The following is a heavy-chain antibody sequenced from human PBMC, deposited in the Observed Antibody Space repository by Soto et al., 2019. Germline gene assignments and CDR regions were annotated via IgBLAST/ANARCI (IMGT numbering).Heavy chain of an antibody. CDR3: SIYCGDECESGGH. V-gene: IGHV1-18*04. CDR2: INSNHGKR. Sequence: QIQLVQSGLEVKQPGASVIVSCQTSGYTFTRYGINWVLQAPGQGLEWMGWINSNHGKRNYAEKFQGRITMTTNTPTRTGYMELRGLKSDDTAVYYCSIYCGDECESGGHWGQGTLVTVSS. CDR1: GYTFTRYG. J-gene: IGHJ4*02. D-gene: IGHD2-21*01.